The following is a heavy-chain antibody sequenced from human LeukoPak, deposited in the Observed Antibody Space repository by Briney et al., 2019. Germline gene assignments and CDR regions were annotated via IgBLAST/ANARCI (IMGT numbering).Heavy chain of an antibody. Sequence: GGSLRLLCAPSGLPLSIYALSGVRQAPGRGVVGVSGIIGSDSKTYDAHRVRGRFTISRDNSKKTLYLQMNSLRADDTAVYYCAKMGSDYSGYDAFDIWGQGTMVTVSS. CDR1: GLPLSIYA. D-gene: IGHD3-10*01. V-gene: IGHV3-23*01. J-gene: IGHJ3*02. CDR3: AKMGSDYSGYDAFDI. CDR2: IIGSDSKT.